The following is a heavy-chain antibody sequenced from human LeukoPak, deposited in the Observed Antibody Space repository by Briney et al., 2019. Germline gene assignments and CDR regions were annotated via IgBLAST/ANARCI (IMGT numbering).Heavy chain of an antibody. D-gene: IGHD3-10*01. CDR1: EFIFSTYW. J-gene: IGHJ4*02. CDR3: ARDLGGSEDY. V-gene: IGHV3-74*03. CDR2: INSDGSST. Sequence: GGSLRLSCAASEFIFSTYWMHWVRQVPGKGLVWVSRINSDGSSTTYADSVKGRFTISRDNAKDTLYLQMDSLRAEDSAVYYCARDLGGSEDYWGQGSLVTVSS.